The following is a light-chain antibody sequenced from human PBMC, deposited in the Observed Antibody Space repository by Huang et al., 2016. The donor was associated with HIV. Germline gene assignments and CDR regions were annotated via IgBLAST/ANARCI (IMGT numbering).Light chain of an antibody. J-gene: IGKJ1*01. CDR3: QQYYSTPRT. CDR2: WAS. CDR1: QTVLYSSNNKNY. Sequence: DIVMTQSPDSLAVSLGERATINCKSSQTVLYSSNNKNYLAWYQQKPGQPPKLLIYWASTRESGVPDRLSGSGSGIDFTLTISSLQAEDVAVYYCQQYYSTPRTFGQGTKVEIK. V-gene: IGKV4-1*01.